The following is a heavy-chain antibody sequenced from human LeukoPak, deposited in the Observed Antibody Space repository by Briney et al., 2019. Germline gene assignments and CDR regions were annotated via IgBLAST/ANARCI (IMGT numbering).Heavy chain of an antibody. CDR2: INHSGST. CDR3: ARVVRGVMGFEY. D-gene: IGHD3-10*01. V-gene: IGHV4-34*01. J-gene: IGHJ4*02. CDR1: GGSFSDYY. Sequence: SETLSLTCAVYGGSFSDYYWSCIRQPPGKGLEWIGEINHSGSTRYNPSLKSRVTLSVDTSKNQFSLKVTSVTAADTAVYYCARVVRGVMGFEYWGQGILVTVSS.